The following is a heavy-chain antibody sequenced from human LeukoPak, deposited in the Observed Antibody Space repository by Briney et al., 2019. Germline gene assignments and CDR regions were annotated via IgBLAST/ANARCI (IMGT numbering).Heavy chain of an antibody. CDR3: ARAPARTGAFV. J-gene: IGHJ4*02. V-gene: IGHV4-39*07. D-gene: IGHD2-8*02. Sequence: PSETLSLTCTVSGGSISSSSYYWGWIRQPPGKGLEWIGSIYYSGSTYYNPSLKSRVTISVDTSKNQFSLKLSSVTAADTAVYYCARAPARTGAFVWGQGTLVTVSS. CDR1: GGSISSSSYY. CDR2: IYYSGST.